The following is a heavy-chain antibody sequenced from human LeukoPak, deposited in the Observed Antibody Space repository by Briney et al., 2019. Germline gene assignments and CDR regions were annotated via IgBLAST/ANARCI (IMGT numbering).Heavy chain of an antibody. CDR2: ISSSSSYI. D-gene: IGHD2-2*02. Sequence: GGSLRLSCAASGFTFSDYYMSWIRQAPGKGLEWVSSISSSSSYIYYADSVKGRFTISRDNAKNSLYLQMNSLRAEDTAVYYCAKGGCSTNSCYIDYWGQGTLVTVSS. V-gene: IGHV3-11*05. J-gene: IGHJ4*02. CDR3: AKGGCSTNSCYIDY. CDR1: GFTFSDYY.